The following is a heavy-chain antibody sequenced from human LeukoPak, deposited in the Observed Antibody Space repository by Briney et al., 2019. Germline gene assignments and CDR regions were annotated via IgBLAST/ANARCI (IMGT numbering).Heavy chain of an antibody. Sequence: PSETLSLTCAVYGGSFSGYYWSWIRQPPGKGLEWIGVINHSGSTNYNPSLKSRVTISVDTSKNQFSLKLSSVTAADTAVYYCARRHRIAVAGGGWFDPWGQGTLVTVSS. CDR1: GGSFSGYY. CDR2: INHSGST. D-gene: IGHD6-19*01. V-gene: IGHV4-34*01. CDR3: ARRHRIAVAGGGWFDP. J-gene: IGHJ5*02.